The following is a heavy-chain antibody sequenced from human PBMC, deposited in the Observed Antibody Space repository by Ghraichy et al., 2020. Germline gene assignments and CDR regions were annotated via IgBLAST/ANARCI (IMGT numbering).Heavy chain of an antibody. CDR3: ARDLSSPKYGMDV. CDR1: GFDFSRHD. Sequence: GESLNISCAVSGFDFSRHDMSWVRQAPGKGLEWVSYISSRSTTIFYADSVKGRFTISSDNAKNSLDLQMNSLRDEDTAVYFCARDLSSPKYGMDVWGQGTTVTVSS. CDR2: ISSRSTTI. V-gene: IGHV3-48*02. J-gene: IGHJ6*02.